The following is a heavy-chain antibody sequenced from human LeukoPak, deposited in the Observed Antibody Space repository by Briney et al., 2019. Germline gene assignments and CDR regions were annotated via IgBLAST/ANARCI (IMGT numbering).Heavy chain of an antibody. J-gene: IGHJ4*02. Sequence: SETLSHTCAVYGGSFSGYYWSWIRQPPGKGLEWIGEINHSGSTNYNPSLKSRVTISVDTSKNQFSLKLSSVTAADTAVYYCARGRIAVAGTLVDYWGQGTLVTVSS. D-gene: IGHD6-19*01. CDR3: ARGRIAVAGTLVDY. CDR2: INHSGST. V-gene: IGHV4-34*01. CDR1: GGSFSGYY.